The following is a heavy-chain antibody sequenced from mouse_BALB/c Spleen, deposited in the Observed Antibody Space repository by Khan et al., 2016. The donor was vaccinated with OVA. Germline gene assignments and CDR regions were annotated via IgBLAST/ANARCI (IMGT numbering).Heavy chain of an antibody. CDR2: INPNNGDT. J-gene: IGHJ3*01. CDR3: ARQSYGGFAY. Sequence: VRLQQSGPEVVKPGASVKIPCKASGFTFTDYIIDWVKQSHGKSLEWIGDINPNNGDTIYNQKFKGKATLTVDKSSSTAYMELRSLTSEATAVYDCARQSYGGFAYWGQGTLVTVSA. D-gene: IGHD1-1*01. CDR1: GFTFTDYI. V-gene: IGHV1-18*01.